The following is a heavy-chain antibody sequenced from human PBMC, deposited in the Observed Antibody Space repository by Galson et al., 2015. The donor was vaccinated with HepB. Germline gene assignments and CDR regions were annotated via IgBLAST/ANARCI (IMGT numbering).Heavy chain of an antibody. V-gene: IGHV3-33*01. CDR3: ARDGSAAVAGLSGYYFDY. J-gene: IGHJ4*02. CDR2: IWYDGSNK. Sequence: SLRLSCAASGFTFSSYGMRWVRQAPGKGLEWVAVIWYDGSNKYYADSVKGRFTISRDNSKNTLYLQMNSLRAEDTAVYYCARDGSAAVAGLSGYYFDYWGQGTLVTVSS. CDR1: GFTFSSYG. D-gene: IGHD6-19*01.